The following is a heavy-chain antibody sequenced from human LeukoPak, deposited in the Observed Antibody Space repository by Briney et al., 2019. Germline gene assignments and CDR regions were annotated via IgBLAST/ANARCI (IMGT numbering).Heavy chain of an antibody. D-gene: IGHD6-19*01. V-gene: IGHV1-2*06. CDR2: INPNSGGT. J-gene: IGHJ4*02. CDR3: ARDGGAGWSAFDY. CDR1: GYTFTGYY. Sequence: GASVKVSCKASGYTFTGYYMHWVRQAPGQGLEWMGRINPNSGGTNYAQRFQGRVTMTRDTSISTAYMELSRLRSDDTAVYYCARDGGAGWSAFDYWGQGTLVTVSS.